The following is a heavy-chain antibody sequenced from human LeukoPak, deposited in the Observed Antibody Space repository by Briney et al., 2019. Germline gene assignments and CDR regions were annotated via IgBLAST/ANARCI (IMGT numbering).Heavy chain of an antibody. Sequence: GASVKVSCKASGYTFTGYYMHWVRQAPGQGLEWMGWINPNSGGTNYAQKFQGRVTMTRDTSISTAYMELSRLRSDDTAVYYCARDGKAVAADFDYWGQGTLVTVSS. CDR3: ARDGKAVAADFDY. D-gene: IGHD6-19*01. V-gene: IGHV1-2*02. CDR2: INPNSGGT. J-gene: IGHJ4*02. CDR1: GYTFTGYY.